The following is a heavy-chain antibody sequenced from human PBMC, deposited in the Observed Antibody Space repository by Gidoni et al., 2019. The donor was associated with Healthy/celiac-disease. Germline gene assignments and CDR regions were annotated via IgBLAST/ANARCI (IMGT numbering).Heavy chain of an antibody. D-gene: IGHD6-13*01. V-gene: IGHV3-64D*06. CDR2: ISSNGGST. Sequence: EVQLVESGGGLVQPGGSLSLSCSASGFTFSSYAMHWVRQAPGKGLEYVSAISSNGGSTYYADSVKGRFTISRDNSKNTLYLQMSSLSAEDTALYYCVKDPGQQLAKQHLFDYWGQGTLVTVSS. CDR1: GFTFSSYA. CDR3: VKDPGQQLAKQHLFDY. J-gene: IGHJ4*02.